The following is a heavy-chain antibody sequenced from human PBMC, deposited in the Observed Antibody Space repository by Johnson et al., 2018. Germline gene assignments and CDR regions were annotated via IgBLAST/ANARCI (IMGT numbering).Heavy chain of an antibody. CDR2: IGTAGDT. CDR3: ARGVMGYDGMDV. J-gene: IGHJ6*02. CDR1: GFTFSSYD. D-gene: IGHD3-16*01. Sequence: VQLVQSGGGLVQPGGSLRLSCAASGFTFSSYDMHWVRQATGKGLEWVSAIGTAGDTYYPGSVQGRFTISRENAKNSLYLQMDSLRAGGTAVDYYARGVMGYDGMDVWGQGTTVTVSS. V-gene: IGHV3-13*01.